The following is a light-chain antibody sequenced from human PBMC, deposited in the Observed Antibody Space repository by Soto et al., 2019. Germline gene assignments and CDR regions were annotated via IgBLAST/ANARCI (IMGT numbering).Light chain of an antibody. CDR2: EVS. Sequence: QSVLTQPPSASGSPGQSVTISCTGNSNDVGHSSFISWYQQHPGKGPKLIIYEVSKRPSGVPDRFSGSKSGNTASLTVSGLQAEDEADYYCTSYVGSNIWVFGGGTKVTVL. V-gene: IGLV2-8*01. J-gene: IGLJ3*02. CDR3: TSYVGSNIWV. CDR1: SNDVGHSSF.